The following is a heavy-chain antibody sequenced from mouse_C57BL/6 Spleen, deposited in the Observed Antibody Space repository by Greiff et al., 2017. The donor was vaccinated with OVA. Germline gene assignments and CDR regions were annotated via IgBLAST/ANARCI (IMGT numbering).Heavy chain of an antibody. Sequence: EVQLQESGPGLVKPSQSLSLTCSVTGYSITSGYYWNWIRQFPGNKLEWMGYISYDGSNNYNPSLNNRISITRDTSKNQFFLKLNSVTTEDTATYYCARGDYGSPFAYWGQGTLVTVSA. CDR1: GYSITSGYY. CDR3: ARGDYGSPFAY. V-gene: IGHV3-6*01. J-gene: IGHJ3*01. D-gene: IGHD1-1*01. CDR2: ISYDGSN.